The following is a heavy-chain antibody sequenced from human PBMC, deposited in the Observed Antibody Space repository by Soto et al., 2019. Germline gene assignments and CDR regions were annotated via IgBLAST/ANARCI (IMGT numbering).Heavy chain of an antibody. J-gene: IGHJ3*02. CDR2: IIPILGIA. V-gene: IGHV1-69*04. D-gene: IGHD5-12*01. CDR3: AREGAYMATPQAGAFDS. Sequence: GASVKVSCKASGGTFSSYTISWVRQAPGQGLEWMGRIIPILGIANYAQKFQGRVTITADKSTSTAYMELSSLRSEDTAVYYCAREGAYMATPQAGAFDSWGQGTMVTVSS. CDR1: GGTFSSYT.